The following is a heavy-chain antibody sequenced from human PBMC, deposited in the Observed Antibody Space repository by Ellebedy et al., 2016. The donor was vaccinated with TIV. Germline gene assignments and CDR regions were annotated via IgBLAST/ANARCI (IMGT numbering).Heavy chain of an antibody. CDR3: ARDSNGVDYIWGSAPTHNWFDP. V-gene: IGHV1-18*01. J-gene: IGHJ5*02. D-gene: IGHD3-16*01. CDR2: ISAYNGNT. CDR1: GYTFTSYG. Sequence: ASVKVSXKASGYTFTSYGISWVRQAPGQGLEWMGWISAYNGNTNYAQKLQGRVTMTTDTSTSTAYMELRSLRSDDTAVYYCARDSNGVDYIWGSAPTHNWFDPWGQGTLVTVSS.